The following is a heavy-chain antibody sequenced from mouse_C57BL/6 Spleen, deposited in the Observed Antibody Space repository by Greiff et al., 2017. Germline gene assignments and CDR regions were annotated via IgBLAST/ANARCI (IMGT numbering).Heavy chain of an antibody. D-gene: IGHD4-1*02. CDR2: IRNKANGYTT. Sequence: LVESGGGLVQPGGSLRLSCAASGFTFTDYYMSWVRQPPGKALEWLGFIRNKANGYTTEYSASVKGRFTISRDNSQSILYLQMNALRAEDSATYYCARSPTGGYFDYWGQGTTLTVSS. CDR1: GFTFTDYY. V-gene: IGHV7-3*01. J-gene: IGHJ2*01. CDR3: ARSPTGGYFDY.